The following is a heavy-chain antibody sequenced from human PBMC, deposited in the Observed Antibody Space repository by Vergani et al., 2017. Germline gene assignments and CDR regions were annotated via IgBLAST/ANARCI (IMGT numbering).Heavy chain of an antibody. D-gene: IGHD2-2*01. Sequence: QVQLQESGPGLVKPSQTLSLTCTVSGGSLSSGSYYWSWIRQPAGKGLEWIGRIYTSGSTNYNPSLKSRVTMSVDTSKNQFSLKLSSVTAADTAVYYCAKGVVVVPAALGYYYYYYMDVWGKGP. J-gene: IGHJ6*03. CDR1: GGSLSSGSYY. V-gene: IGHV4-61*02. CDR3: AKGVVVVPAALGYYYYYYMDV. CDR2: IYTSGST.